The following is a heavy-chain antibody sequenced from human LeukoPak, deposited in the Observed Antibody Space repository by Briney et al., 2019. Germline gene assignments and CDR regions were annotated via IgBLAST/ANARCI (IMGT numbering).Heavy chain of an antibody. CDR1: EFTFSSHA. J-gene: IGHJ4*02. V-gene: IGHV3-23*01. CDR3: AKGDSSGLTSVY. D-gene: IGHD3-22*01. Sequence: GGSLRLSCVASEFTFSSHAMSWVRQAPGKGLEWVSTISNSGGNTYYAGSVKARFSISRDNSKNTLYLQMNSLRAEDTAVYYCAKGDSSGLTSVYWGQGTLVTVSS. CDR2: ISNSGGNT.